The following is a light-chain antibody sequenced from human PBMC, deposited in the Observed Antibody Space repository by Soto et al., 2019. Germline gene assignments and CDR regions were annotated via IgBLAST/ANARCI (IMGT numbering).Light chain of an antibody. Sequence: QSALTQPPSASGSPGQSVTISCTGTSNDVGSYNYVSWYQQHPGKAPKLMIYEVSKRPSGVPDRFSGSKSGNTASLTVSGLKAEDEADYFCNSYAGSNIVIFGGGTKLTVL. CDR3: NSYAGSNIVI. CDR1: SNDVGSYNY. V-gene: IGLV2-8*01. J-gene: IGLJ2*01. CDR2: EVS.